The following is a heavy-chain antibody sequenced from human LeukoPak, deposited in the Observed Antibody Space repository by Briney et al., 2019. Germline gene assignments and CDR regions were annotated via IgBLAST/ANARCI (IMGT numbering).Heavy chain of an antibody. CDR2: VASSGTT. J-gene: IGHJ5*02. CDR1: GDSLNTYY. CDR3: ARVVRGVVTSNWFDP. Sequence: SETLSFTCTVSGDSLNTYYWTWLRKPPGKELEWIVFVASSGTTNYNPSLKSRVVISIDTSKNQFSLALTSVTPADTAVYYCARVVRGVVTSNWFDPWGQGTLVSVSS. V-gene: IGHV4-59*01. D-gene: IGHD2-21*02.